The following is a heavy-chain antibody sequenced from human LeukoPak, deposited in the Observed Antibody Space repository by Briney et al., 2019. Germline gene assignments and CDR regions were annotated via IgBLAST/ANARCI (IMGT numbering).Heavy chain of an antibody. J-gene: IGHJ5*02. CDR2: IYHSGST. Sequence: SGTLSLTCTVSGDSISSGGYYWSWIRQLPGKDLEWIGYIYHSGSTYYNPSLESRLTISIDTSKNQFSLELTSVTAADTAVYYCARRSSGSYDGRFDPWGLGTLVTVSS. D-gene: IGHD3-10*01. V-gene: IGHV4-31*03. CDR3: ARRSSGSYDGRFDP. CDR1: GDSISSGGYY.